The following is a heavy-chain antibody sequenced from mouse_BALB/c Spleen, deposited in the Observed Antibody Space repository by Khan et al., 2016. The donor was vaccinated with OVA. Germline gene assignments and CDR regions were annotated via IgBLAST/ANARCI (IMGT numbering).Heavy chain of an antibody. Sequence: QVQLKQSGTELARPGTSVKMSCKAAGYTFSNYWIGWVKQRPGHGLEWIGDIYPGGGYTNYNENFKGKATLTADKSSSTAYMQLSSLASEDSAIYSSASRAAARATWDYFDYWGQGTTLTVSS. J-gene: IGHJ2*01. CDR2: IYPGGGYT. V-gene: IGHV1-63*02. D-gene: IGHD3-1*01. CDR1: GYTFSNYW. CDR3: ASRAAARATWDYFDY.